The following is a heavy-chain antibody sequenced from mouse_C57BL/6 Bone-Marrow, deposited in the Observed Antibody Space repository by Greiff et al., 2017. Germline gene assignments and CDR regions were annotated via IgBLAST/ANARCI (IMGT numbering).Heavy chain of an antibody. CDR2: IDPANGNP. Sequence: VQLQQSGAELVKPGASVKLSCTASGFNIKDTYMHWVKQRPEQGLEWIGRIDPANGNPKYDPKFQGKATITADTSSNTAYLQLSSLTSEDTAVYYCARGRYASYYAMDYWGQGTSVTVSS. CDR1: GFNIKDTY. J-gene: IGHJ4*01. D-gene: IGHD2-14*01. CDR3: ARGRYASYYAMDY. V-gene: IGHV14-3*02.